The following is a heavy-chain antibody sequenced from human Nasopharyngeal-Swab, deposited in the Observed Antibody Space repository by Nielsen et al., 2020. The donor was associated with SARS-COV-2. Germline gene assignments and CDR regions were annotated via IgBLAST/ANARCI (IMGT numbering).Heavy chain of an antibody. CDR2: PLYRFKWYN. CDR3: ARGRDFSFDS. D-gene: IGHD3-3*01. V-gene: IGHV6-1*01. Sequence: SETLSLTCAISGDSVPSHSAGWDWISQSPSRGLEWLGRPLYRFKWYNDYAESVKSRIAVNPDTLKNQFSLQLNSVTPEDTAVYYCARGRDFSFDSWGQGTLVTASS. J-gene: IGHJ4*02. CDR1: GDSVPSHSAG.